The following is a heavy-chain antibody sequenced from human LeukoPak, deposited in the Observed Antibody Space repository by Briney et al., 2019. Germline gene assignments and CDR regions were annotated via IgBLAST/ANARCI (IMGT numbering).Heavy chain of an antibody. Sequence: SETLSLTCTVSGDSISSYYWSWIRRPAGKGLEWIGRIYTSGSTNYNPSLKSRVTMSVDTSKSQFSLKLSSVTAADTAVYYCAREGIRWNQGAFDIWGQGTMVTVSS. V-gene: IGHV4-4*07. J-gene: IGHJ3*02. D-gene: IGHD1-1*01. CDR2: IYTSGST. CDR1: GDSISSYY. CDR3: AREGIRWNQGAFDI.